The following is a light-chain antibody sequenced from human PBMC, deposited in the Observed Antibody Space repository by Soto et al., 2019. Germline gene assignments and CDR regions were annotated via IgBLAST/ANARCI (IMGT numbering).Light chain of an antibody. CDR3: QQYYSYPWT. J-gene: IGKJ1*01. V-gene: IGKV3D-15*01. CDR1: QSVSRN. Sequence: EVVLTQSPATLYLSPGERATLSCRASQSVSRNLAWYQQKPGQAPRLLIYRASTRATGIPARFSGSGSGTDFTLTISSLQPDDFATYYCQQYYSYPWTFGQGTKVDIK. CDR2: RAS.